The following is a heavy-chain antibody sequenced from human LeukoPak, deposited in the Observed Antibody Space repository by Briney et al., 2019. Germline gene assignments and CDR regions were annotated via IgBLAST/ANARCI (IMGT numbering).Heavy chain of an antibody. CDR2: INPNSGGT. Sequence: RASVKVSCKASGYTFTGYYMHWVRQAPGQGLEWMGRINPNSGGTNYAQKFQGRVTMTRDTSISTAYMELSRLRSDDTAVYYCARGRYYYDSSGRLIIDYWGQGTLVTVSS. D-gene: IGHD3-22*01. J-gene: IGHJ4*02. CDR3: ARGRYYYDSSGRLIIDY. CDR1: GYTFTGYY. V-gene: IGHV1-2*06.